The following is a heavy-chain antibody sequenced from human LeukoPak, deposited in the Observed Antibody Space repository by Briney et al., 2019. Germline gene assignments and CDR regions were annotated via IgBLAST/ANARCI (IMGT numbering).Heavy chain of an antibody. CDR3: AREGGGYNNRGFDY. CDR2: ISWNSGRI. V-gene: IGHV3-9*01. J-gene: IGHJ4*02. CDR1: GLTFDDYA. Sequence: GGSLRLSCAVSGLTFDDYAIHWVRQAPGKGLEWVSGISWNSGRIGYADSVKGRFTISRDNAKNSLYLQTNSLRAEDTAVYYCAREGGGYNNRGFDYWGQGTLVTVSP. D-gene: IGHD5-24*01.